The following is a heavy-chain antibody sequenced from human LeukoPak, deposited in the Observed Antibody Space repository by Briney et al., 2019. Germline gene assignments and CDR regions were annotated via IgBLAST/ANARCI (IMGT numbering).Heavy chain of an antibody. CDR2: IYSGGRT. V-gene: IGHV3-53*01. CDR3: ARGEGLFDY. CDR1: GFTLSSNY. J-gene: IGHJ4*02. Sequence: PGGSLKLSCAAPGFTLSSNYMRWVRPAPGEGLEWVSVIYSGGRTKYADSVKGRFTISRDNSKNTLYLQMNSLRAEDTAVYYCARGEGLFDYWGQGTLVTVSS.